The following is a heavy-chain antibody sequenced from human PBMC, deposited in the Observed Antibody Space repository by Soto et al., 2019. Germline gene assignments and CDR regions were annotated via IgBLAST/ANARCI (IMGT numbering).Heavy chain of an antibody. CDR1: GFTFSSYG. CDR3: ARKAEIGAAAGTGAFDI. V-gene: IGHV3-33*01. CDR2: IWYDGSNK. J-gene: IGHJ3*02. Sequence: QVQLVESGGGVVQPGRSLRLSCAASGFTFSSYGMHWVRQAPGKGLEWVAVIWYDGSNKYYADFVKGRFTISRDNSRNTLYLQMNSLRAEDTAVYYCARKAEIGAAAGTGAFDIWGQGTMVTVSS. D-gene: IGHD6-13*01.